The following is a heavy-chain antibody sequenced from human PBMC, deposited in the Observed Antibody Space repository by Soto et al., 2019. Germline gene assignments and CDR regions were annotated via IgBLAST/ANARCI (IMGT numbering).Heavy chain of an antibody. CDR2: IDWDDEK. CDR1: GFSLTSNAMR. Sequence: SGTTRVNPTQTLTLTCTFSGFSLTSNAMRVTWIRQPPGKALEWLARIDWDDEKFYSSSLRTRLTLYKDSSKNQVVLTMTDMDPVDTATYYCARTTNTGTDYWGQGTLVTVSS. J-gene: IGHJ4*02. V-gene: IGHV2-70*04. CDR3: ARTTNTGTDY. D-gene: IGHD1-1*01.